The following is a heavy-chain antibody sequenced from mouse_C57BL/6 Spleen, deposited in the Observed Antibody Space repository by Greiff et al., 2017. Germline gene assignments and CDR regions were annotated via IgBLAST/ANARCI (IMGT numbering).Heavy chain of an antibody. Sequence: QVQLQQPGAELVMPGASVKLSCKASGYTFTSYWMHWVKQRPGQGLEWIGEIDPSDSYTNYNQKFKGKSTLTVDKSSSTAYMQLSSRTSEDSAVYYCAKGGIYDGYLYYAMDYWGQGTSVTVSS. CDR3: AKGGIYDGYLYYAMDY. V-gene: IGHV1-69*01. CDR1: GYTFTSYW. D-gene: IGHD2-3*01. CDR2: IDPSDSYT. J-gene: IGHJ4*01.